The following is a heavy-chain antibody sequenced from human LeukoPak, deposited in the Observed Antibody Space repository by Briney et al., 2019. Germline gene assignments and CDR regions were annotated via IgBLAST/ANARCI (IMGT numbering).Heavy chain of an antibody. CDR3: ARDKEKAVAGTVY. D-gene: IGHD6-19*01. CDR2: IYSSGNT. V-gene: IGHV4-4*07. Sequence: SETLSLTCTVSGGSISSDYWSWIRQPAGKGLEWIGRIYSSGNTNYNPSLESRVTMSLDTSKNQFSLKLSSVTAADAAVYYCARDKEKAVAGTVYWGQGTLVTVSS. J-gene: IGHJ4*02. CDR1: GGSISSDY.